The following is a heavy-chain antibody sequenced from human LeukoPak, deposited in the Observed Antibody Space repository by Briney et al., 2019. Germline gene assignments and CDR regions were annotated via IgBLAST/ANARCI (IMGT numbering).Heavy chain of an antibody. D-gene: IGHD2-2*01. CDR1: GFIFSSYE. Sequence: GGSLRLSCAASGFIFSSYEMNWVRQAPGKGLEWVSYISSSGSTIYYADSVKGRFTISRDNAKNSLYLRMNSLRAEDTAVYYCARVPMSVVVPAAMKGFDPWGQGSLVTVSS. CDR3: ARVPMSVVVPAAMKGFDP. J-gene: IGHJ5*02. CDR2: ISSSGSTI. V-gene: IGHV3-48*03.